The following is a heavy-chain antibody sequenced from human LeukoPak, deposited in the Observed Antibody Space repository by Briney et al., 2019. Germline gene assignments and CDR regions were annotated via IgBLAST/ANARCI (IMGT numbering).Heavy chain of an antibody. CDR1: GFIFNTNG. V-gene: IGHV3-23*01. CDR2: IAGGDEST. D-gene: IGHD1-1*01. CDR3: ARGVYWSLDY. J-gene: IGHJ4*02. Sequence: GGSLRLSFPISGFIFNTNGMNWVRQSPGKGLEGLATIAGGDESTYYADSVKGRFAISRDNSKNTVFLHMNSLRVEDTAVYYCARGVYWSLDYWGQGTPVTVSS.